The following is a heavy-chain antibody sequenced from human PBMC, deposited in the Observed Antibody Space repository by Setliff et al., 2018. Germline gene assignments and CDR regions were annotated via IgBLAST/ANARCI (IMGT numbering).Heavy chain of an antibody. Sequence: WASVKVSCKASGSTSENNIFNWVRQAPGQGLEWMGWISPYTGRTYYSPSLEGRITMTTDTSTGTAYVEVRGLRSDDTAVYYCARERAYDGINYYGMDVWGQGTTVTVSS. CDR3: ARERAYDGINYYGMDV. CDR1: GSTSENNI. D-gene: IGHD3-22*01. V-gene: IGHV1-18*04. J-gene: IGHJ6*01. CDR2: ISPYTGRT.